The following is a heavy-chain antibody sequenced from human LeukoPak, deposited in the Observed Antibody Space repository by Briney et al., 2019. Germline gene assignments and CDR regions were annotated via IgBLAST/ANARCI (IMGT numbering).Heavy chain of an antibody. D-gene: IGHD2-15*01. CDR1: GFTFSSYW. CDR2: IKQDGSEK. CDR3: AVAEDEYCSGGSCYSPDY. Sequence: GGSLRLSCAASGFTFSSYWMSWVRQAPGKGLEWVANIKQDGSEKYYVDSVKGRFTISRDNAKNSLYLQMNSLRAEDTAVYYCAVAEDEYCSGGSCYSPDYWGQGTLVTVPS. J-gene: IGHJ4*02. V-gene: IGHV3-7*01.